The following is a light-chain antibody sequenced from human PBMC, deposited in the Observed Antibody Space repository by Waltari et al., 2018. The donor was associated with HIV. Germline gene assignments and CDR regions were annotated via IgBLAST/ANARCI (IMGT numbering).Light chain of an antibody. V-gene: IGKV3-11*01. Sequence: EVVLTQSPATLSLSPGERATLSCRASQSVSSFLAWYQQKPGQAPSLLIYAASNRATGIPARFSGSGSGTDFTLTISSLEPEDFALYFCQQRNHWPLTFGPGTRVDIK. CDR2: AAS. J-gene: IGKJ3*01. CDR3: QQRNHWPLT. CDR1: QSVSSF.